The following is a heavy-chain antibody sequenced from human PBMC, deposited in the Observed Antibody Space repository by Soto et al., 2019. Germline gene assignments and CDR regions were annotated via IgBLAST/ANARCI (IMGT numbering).Heavy chain of an antibody. CDR1: GGSISSYY. CDR2: IYYSGGT. J-gene: IGHJ6*02. D-gene: IGHD1-20*01. CDR3: ARYKSNYYYGMDV. Sequence: SETLSLTCTVSGGSISSYYWSWIRQPPGKGLEWIGYIYYSGGTNYNPSLKSRVTISVDTSKNQFSLKLSSVTAADTAVYYCARYKSNYYYGMDVWGQGTTVTAP. V-gene: IGHV4-59*08.